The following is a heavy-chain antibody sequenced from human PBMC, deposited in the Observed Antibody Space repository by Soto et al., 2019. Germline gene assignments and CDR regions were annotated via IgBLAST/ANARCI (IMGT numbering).Heavy chain of an antibody. CDR2: ITANGGRT. J-gene: IGHJ4*02. CDR3: VKEQGLRSFDY. CDR1: GFTFSSYA. D-gene: IGHD2-21*01. V-gene: IGHV3-23*01. Sequence: PGGSLRLSCTASGFTFSSYAMTWVRQAPGRGLEGVSGITANGGRTYYGESVKGRFTISRDDSRNTLYLEMNSLRAEDTAVYYCVKEQGLRSFDYWGQGILVTVAS.